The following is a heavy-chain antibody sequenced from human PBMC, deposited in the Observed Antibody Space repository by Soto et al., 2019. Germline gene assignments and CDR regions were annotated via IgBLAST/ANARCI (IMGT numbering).Heavy chain of an antibody. D-gene: IGHD1-1*01. CDR1: GVTFSSET. V-gene: IGHV1-69*01. Sequence: QVQLVQSGADVKKPGSSVKVSCQASGVTFSSETLGWVRQAPGQGLEWVGGIIPLFGTASYAQKFQGRVTITADESTNTVYMELSSLRSDDTAVDFCATELGDNPASPFDAWGQGTLVTVSS. CDR2: IIPLFGTA. CDR3: ATELGDNPASPFDA. J-gene: IGHJ4*02.